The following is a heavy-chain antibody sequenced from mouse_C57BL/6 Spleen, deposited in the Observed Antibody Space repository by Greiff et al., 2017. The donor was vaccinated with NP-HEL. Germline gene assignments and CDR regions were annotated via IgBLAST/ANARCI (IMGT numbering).Heavy chain of an antibody. CDR2: IDPSDSET. CDR3: ARRGTAQAPDY. J-gene: IGHJ2*01. CDR1: GYTFTSYW. V-gene: IGHV1-52*01. Sequence: VQLQQPGAELVRPGSSVKLSCKASGYTFTSYWMHWVKQRPIQGLEWIGNIDPSDSETHYNQKFKDKATLTVDKSSSTAYMQLSSLTSEDSAVYYCARRGTAQAPDYWGQGTTLTVSS. D-gene: IGHD3-2*02.